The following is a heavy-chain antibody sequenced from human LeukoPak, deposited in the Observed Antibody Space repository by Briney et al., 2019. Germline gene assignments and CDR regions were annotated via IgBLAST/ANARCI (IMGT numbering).Heavy chain of an antibody. CDR3: ASRPGYSGYESPGY. CDR2: IYYSGST. J-gene: IGHJ4*02. V-gene: IGHV4-39*01. D-gene: IGHD5-12*01. CDR1: GGPISSYY. Sequence: SETLSLTCTVSGGPISSYYWGWIRQPPGKGLEWIGSIYYSGSTYYNPSLKSRVTISVDTSKNQFSLKLSSVTAADTAVYYCASRPGYSGYESPGYWGQGTLVTVSS.